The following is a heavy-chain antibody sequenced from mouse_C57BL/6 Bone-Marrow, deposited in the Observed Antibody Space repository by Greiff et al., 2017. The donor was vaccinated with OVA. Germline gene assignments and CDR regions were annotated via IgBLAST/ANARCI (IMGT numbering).Heavy chain of an antibody. Sequence: VQLQQSGAELVKPGAPVKLSCPASGFNIKDYYLHWVKQRTEQGLEGIGRFDPEEGETKYAPKFQGKATITADTSSNTAYLQLSSLTAEDTAVYYCASGSTGYYYAMDDWGQGTSVTVSS. J-gene: IGHJ4*01. V-gene: IGHV14-2*01. CDR1: GFNIKDYY. CDR3: ASGSTGYYYAMDD. D-gene: IGHD2-2*01. CDR2: FDPEEGET.